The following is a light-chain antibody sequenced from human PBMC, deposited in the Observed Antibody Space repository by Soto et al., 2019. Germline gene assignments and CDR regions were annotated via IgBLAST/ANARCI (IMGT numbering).Light chain of an antibody. CDR3: QSYDSSLSGYV. CDR2: GNS. CDR1: SSNIGAGYD. Sequence: QSVLTQPPSVSGAPGQRVTISCTGSSSNIGAGYDVHWYQQLPGTAPKLPIYGNSNRPSGVPDRFSGSKSGTSASLAITGLQAEDGADYYCQSYDSSLSGYVFGTGTKLTVL. J-gene: IGLJ1*01. V-gene: IGLV1-40*01.